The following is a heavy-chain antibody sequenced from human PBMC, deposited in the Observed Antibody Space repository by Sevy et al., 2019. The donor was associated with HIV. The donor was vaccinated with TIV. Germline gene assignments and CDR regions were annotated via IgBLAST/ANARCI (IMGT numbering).Heavy chain of an antibody. V-gene: IGHV3-48*02. CDR1: GFTFSRSS. J-gene: IGHJ4*02. CDR2: ISSSSSTI. Sequence: GGSLRLSCSASGFTFSRSSMDWVRQAPGKGLEWVSYISSSSSTIYYTDSLKGGLTISRDNAKNSLYLQINSLRDEDTAVYFCARHFRGTGIDNWGQGTLVTVSS. CDR3: ARHFRGTGIDN. D-gene: IGHD1-1*01.